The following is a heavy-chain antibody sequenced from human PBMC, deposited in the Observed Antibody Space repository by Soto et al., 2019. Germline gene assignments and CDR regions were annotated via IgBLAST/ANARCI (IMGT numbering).Heavy chain of an antibody. J-gene: IGHJ4*02. CDR3: AKDSVAWGSYKVFDY. D-gene: IGHD3-16*01. CDR2: ISPYNGNT. V-gene: IGHV1-18*01. Sequence: QVQLVQSGAEVKKPGASVTVSCKASGYTFPNYGITWVRQAPGQGLEWMGWISPYNGNTNYGQKFQGRVTMTTDTSTSTAYMELRSLRSDDTAVYYCAKDSVAWGSYKVFDYWGQGTLGTVSS. CDR1: GYTFPNYG.